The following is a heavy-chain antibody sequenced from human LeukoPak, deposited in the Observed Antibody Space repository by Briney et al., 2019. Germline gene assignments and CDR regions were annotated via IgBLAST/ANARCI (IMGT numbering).Heavy chain of an antibody. D-gene: IGHD6-19*01. CDR1: GFTFSSYG. V-gene: IGHV3-33*01. J-gene: IGHJ4*02. CDR3: ARDHEQWLGVDY. Sequence: GGSLRLSCAASGFTFSSYGMHWVRQAPGKGLEWVAVIWYDGSNKYYADSVKGRFTISRDNSKNTLHLQMNSLRAEDTAVYYCARDHEQWLGVDYWGQGTLVTVSS. CDR2: IWYDGSNK.